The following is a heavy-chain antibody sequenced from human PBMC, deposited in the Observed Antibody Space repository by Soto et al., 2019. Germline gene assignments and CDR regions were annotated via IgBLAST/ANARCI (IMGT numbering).Heavy chain of an antibody. CDR3: VTWNGFGDS. CDR2: FSGGRGGT. J-gene: IGHJ4*02. Sequence: EVQLLESGGGSVQPGGSLKLSCAVSGFSISEYGVTWVRQPPGKGLYWVSGFSGGRGGTFYADSVRGRFTISRDDSRNMVYLQMDSLGVEDTAVYYCVTWNGFGDSWGPGTLVTVSS. D-gene: IGHD1-1*01. CDR1: GFSISEYG. V-gene: IGHV3-23*01.